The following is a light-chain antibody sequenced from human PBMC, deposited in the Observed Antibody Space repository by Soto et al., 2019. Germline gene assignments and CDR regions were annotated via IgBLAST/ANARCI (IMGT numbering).Light chain of an antibody. CDR1: SSDVGAYNY. CDR3: SSYTSSSFWV. J-gene: IGLJ3*02. V-gene: IGLV2-14*01. CDR2: EVS. Sequence: QSALTQPASVSGSPGQSITISCTGTSSDVGAYNYVSWYQQHPGKAPKLMIYEVSNRPSGISNRFSGSKSGNTASLTISGLQAEDEADYYCSSYTSSSFWVFGGGTQLTV.